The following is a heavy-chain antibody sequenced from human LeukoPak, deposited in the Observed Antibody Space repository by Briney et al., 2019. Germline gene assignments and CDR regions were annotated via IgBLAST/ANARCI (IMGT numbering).Heavy chain of an antibody. Sequence: SETLSLTCTVSGGSISSSSYYWGWIRQPPGKGLEWIGSIYYSGSTYYNPSLKSRVTISVDTSKNQFSLKLSSVTAADTAVYYCAGNYYGSGSYGWFDPWGQGTLVTVSS. CDR2: IYYSGST. J-gene: IGHJ5*02. D-gene: IGHD3-10*01. CDR1: GGSISSSSYY. V-gene: IGHV4-39*01. CDR3: AGNYYGSGSYGWFDP.